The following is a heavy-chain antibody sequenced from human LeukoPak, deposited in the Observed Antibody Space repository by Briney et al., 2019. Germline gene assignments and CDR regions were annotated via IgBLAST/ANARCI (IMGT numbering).Heavy chain of an antibody. D-gene: IGHD3-22*01. J-gene: IGHJ2*01. CDR1: GASISTGTSY. CDR2: IYHSGYT. CDR3: ARDTQMYYFDSGGLGHFDF. Sequence: SETLSLTCNVSGASISTGTSYWGWIRQPPGRGLEWIGSIYHSGYTYYNPSLKSRVTISVDTSKNQFSLKLSSLTAADTAVYYCARDTQMYYFDSGGLGHFDFWGRGTLVTVSS. V-gene: IGHV4-39*02.